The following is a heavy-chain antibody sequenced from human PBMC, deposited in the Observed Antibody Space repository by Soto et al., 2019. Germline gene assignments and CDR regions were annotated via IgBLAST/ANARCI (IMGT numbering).Heavy chain of an antibody. CDR2: IWYDGSNK. J-gene: IGHJ6*03. V-gene: IGHV3-33*01. Sequence: QVQLVESGGGVVQPGRSLRLSCAASGFTFSSYGMHWVRQAPGKGLEWVAAIWYDGSNKYYADSVKGRFTISRDNSKNTLYLQMNSLRAEDTAVYYCARDNYYYYLDVWGKGTTVTVSS. CDR1: GFTFSSYG. CDR3: ARDNYYYYLDV.